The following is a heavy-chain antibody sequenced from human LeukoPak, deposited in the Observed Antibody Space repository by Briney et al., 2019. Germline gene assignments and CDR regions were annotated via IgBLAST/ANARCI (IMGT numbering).Heavy chain of an antibody. CDR2: ISGSGGST. D-gene: IGHD2-2*02. J-gene: IGHJ6*03. CDR3: ARDGESRFYTYYYFMDV. CDR1: GFTFSSYG. V-gene: IGHV3-23*01. Sequence: PGGSLRLSCAVSGFTFSSYGMSWVRQAPGKGLEWVSAISGSGGSTYYAGSVKGRFTISRDNSKNTLYLQMNSLRSEDTAVYYCARDGESRFYTYYYFMDVWGNGTTVTVSS.